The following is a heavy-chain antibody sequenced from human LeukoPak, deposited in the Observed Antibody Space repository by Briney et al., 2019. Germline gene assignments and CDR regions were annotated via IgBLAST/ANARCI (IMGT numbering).Heavy chain of an antibody. CDR3: ARDQYSSSWYQYYFDY. J-gene: IGHJ4*02. Sequence: SETLSLTCSVSGGSISSYYWSWIRQSPGKGLEWIGYIYNSGSTNYNPSLKSRVTISVDTSKNQFSLKLSSVTAADTAVYYCARDQYSSSWYQYYFDYWGQGTLVTVSS. CDR2: IYNSGST. D-gene: IGHD6-13*01. V-gene: IGHV4-59*12. CDR1: GGSISSYY.